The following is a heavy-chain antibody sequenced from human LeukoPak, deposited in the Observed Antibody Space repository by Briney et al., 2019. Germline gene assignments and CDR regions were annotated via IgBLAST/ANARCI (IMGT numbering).Heavy chain of an antibody. V-gene: IGHV3-74*01. J-gene: IGHJ4*02. CDR2: ITGDGSST. Sequence: PGGSLRLSCAASGFTFSSYSMNWVRQAPGKGLVWVSRITGDGSSTSYADSVKGRFTISRDNAKNSLYLQMSSLRAEDTAVYYCARVKFTDFDYWGQGTLVTVSS. CDR1: GFTFSSYS. CDR3: ARVKFTDFDY.